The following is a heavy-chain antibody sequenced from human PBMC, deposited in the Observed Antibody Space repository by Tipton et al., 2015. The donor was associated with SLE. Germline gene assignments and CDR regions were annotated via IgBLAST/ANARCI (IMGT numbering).Heavy chain of an antibody. CDR2: IHHRGST. Sequence: TLSLTCAVSGASITSSDWWSWVRQPPGKGLEYTGEIHHRGSTNYKSSLRGRVTISVDKSKNQFSLKLTSVTAADTAVYYCARWIPLTGINVWGQGATVTVSS. J-gene: IGHJ6*02. V-gene: IGHV4-4*02. CDR3: ARWIPLTGINV. CDR1: GASITSSDW. D-gene: IGHD5-18*01.